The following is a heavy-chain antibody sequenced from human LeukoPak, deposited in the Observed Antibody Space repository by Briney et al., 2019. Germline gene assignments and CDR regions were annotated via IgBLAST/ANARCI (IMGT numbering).Heavy chain of an antibody. D-gene: IGHD2-2*01. CDR2: ISSSSSYI. Sequence: GGSLRLSCAASGFTFSSYSMNWVRQAPGKGLEWVSSISSSSSYIYYADSVKGRFTISRDNAKNSLYLQMNSLRAEDTALYYCAKDLGPVVPAGFDYWGQGTLVTVSS. V-gene: IGHV3-21*04. CDR1: GFTFSSYS. CDR3: AKDLGPVVPAGFDY. J-gene: IGHJ4*02.